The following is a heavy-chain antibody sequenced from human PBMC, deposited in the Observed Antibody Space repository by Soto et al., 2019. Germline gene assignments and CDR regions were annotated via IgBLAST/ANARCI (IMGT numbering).Heavy chain of an antibody. D-gene: IGHD2-2*01. J-gene: IGHJ4*02. Sequence: AGGLLRLSCAASGCNFSTYSMNWVRQTPGKGLEWVSYINSTGTIKYYAGSVKGRFTISRDNAKNSLYLQMNSLRAEDTAVYYCARMSSSISPGCWGQGTLVTVSS. CDR1: GCNFSTYS. CDR3: ARMSSSISPGC. V-gene: IGHV3-48*01. CDR2: INSTGTIK.